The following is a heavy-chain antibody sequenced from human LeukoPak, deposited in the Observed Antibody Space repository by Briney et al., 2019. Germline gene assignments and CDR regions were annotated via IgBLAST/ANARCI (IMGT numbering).Heavy chain of an antibody. CDR2: ISSSGSTI. J-gene: IGHJ4*02. CDR3: ASPVRLHGFT. CDR1: GFTFSSYA. V-gene: IGHV3-48*04. Sequence: GSLRLSCAASGFTFSSYAMRWVRQAPGKGLEWVSYISSSGSTIYYADSVKGRFTISRDNAKNSLYLQMNSLRAEDTAVYYCASPVRLHGFTWGQGTLVTVSS. D-gene: IGHD4-4*01.